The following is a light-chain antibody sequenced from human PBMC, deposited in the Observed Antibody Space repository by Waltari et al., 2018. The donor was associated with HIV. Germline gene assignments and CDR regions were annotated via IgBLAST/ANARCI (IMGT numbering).Light chain of an antibody. CDR1: QTVLYTSHNINY. CDR3: QQYYSVPPT. CDR2: WAS. Sequence: DIVMTQSPDSLAVSLGARATINFKSSQTVLYTSHNINYLAWYQQKPGQPPKLLIYWASTRESGVPDRFSGSGSGTDFTLTISSLQAEDVAVYFCQQYYSVPPTFGQGTKVEIK. V-gene: IGKV4-1*01. J-gene: IGKJ1*01.